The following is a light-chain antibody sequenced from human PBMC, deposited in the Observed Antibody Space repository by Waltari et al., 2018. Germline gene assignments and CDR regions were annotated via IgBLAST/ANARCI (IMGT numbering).Light chain of an antibody. V-gene: IGKV4-1*01. Sequence: DIGMTQSPDSLAVSLGERATINCKTSQSVLYSPNNKNSLAWYQQKAGQPPKLLIYWASARESGVPDRFSGSGSGTEFTLTISSLQAEDVAVYYCLQYYSSPPVYTFGPGTKLEIK. CDR3: LQYYSSPPVYT. CDR1: QSVLYSPNNKNS. CDR2: WAS. J-gene: IGKJ2*01.